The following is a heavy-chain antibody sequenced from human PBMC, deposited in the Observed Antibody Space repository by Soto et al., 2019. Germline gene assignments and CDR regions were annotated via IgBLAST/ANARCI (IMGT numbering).Heavy chain of an antibody. D-gene: IGHD1-7*01. Sequence: EVQLVESGGGLVQPGGSLRLSCAASGFTFSDHYMDWVRQAPGKGLEWVGLIKNKANSYTTEYAASVKGRFSISRDDSKHSLYLQMNSLETEDTAVYYCARGPRIIGTLGVDVWGKGTTVTVSS. CDR3: ARGPRIIGTLGVDV. V-gene: IGHV3-72*01. CDR2: IKNKANSYTT. J-gene: IGHJ6*04. CDR1: GFTFSDHY.